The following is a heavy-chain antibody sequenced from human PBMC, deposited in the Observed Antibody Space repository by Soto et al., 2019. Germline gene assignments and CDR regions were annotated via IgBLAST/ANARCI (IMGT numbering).Heavy chain of an antibody. CDR3: ARGGGWEQQLVRYYYYGMDV. Sequence: SVKVSCKASGGTFSSYTISWVRQAPGQGLEWMGRIIPILGIANYAQKFQGRVTITADKSTSTAYMELSSLRSEDTAVYYCARGGGWEQQLVRYYYYGMDVWG. CDR1: GGTFSSYT. CDR2: IIPILGIA. V-gene: IGHV1-69*02. J-gene: IGHJ6*02. D-gene: IGHD6-13*01.